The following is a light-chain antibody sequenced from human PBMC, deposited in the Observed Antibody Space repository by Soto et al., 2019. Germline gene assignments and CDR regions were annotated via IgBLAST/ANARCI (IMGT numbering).Light chain of an antibody. Sequence: EIVLTQSPGTLSLSPGERATLSCRASQSISSSFLAWYQQKPGQAPRLLIYGATSRATGIPARFSGSGSGTDFTRTISRLEPEDFAVYYCQQYDNSPALTFGGGTKVEMK. CDR3: QQYDNSPALT. CDR2: GAT. CDR1: QSISSSF. J-gene: IGKJ4*01. V-gene: IGKV3-20*01.